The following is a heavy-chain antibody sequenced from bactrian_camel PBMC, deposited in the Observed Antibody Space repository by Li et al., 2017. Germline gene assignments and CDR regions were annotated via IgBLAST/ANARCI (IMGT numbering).Heavy chain of an antibody. D-gene: IGHD3*01. J-gene: IGHJ6*01. V-gene: IGHV3-2*01. CDR1: GLPFSTYA. CDR3: ALDSTYCGGMRTSLEVRDFRN. Sequence: HVQLVESGGGLVQPGGSLRLSCVASGLPFSTYAMSWVRQAPGKGLEWLSSIYMGGSTTYYADSVKGRFTFSHDAVKHAAYLQMDSLKPEDSAMYYCALDSTYCGGMRTSLEVRDFRNWGQGTQVTVS. CDR2: IYMGGSTT.